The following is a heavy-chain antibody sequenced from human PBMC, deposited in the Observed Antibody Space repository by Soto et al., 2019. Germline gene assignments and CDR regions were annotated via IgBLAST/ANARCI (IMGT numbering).Heavy chain of an antibody. CDR1: GGSISSGGYY. CDR2: IYYSGST. J-gene: IGHJ4*02. V-gene: IGHV4-31*03. CDR3: ARAYPPDIVVVPAATTFDY. Sequence: TLSLTCTVSGGSISSGGYYWSWIRQHPGKGLEWIGYIYYSGSTYYNPSLKSRVTISVDTSKNQFSLKLSSLTAADTAVYYCARAYPPDIVVVPAATTFDYWGQVTLVTVSS. D-gene: IGHD2-2*01.